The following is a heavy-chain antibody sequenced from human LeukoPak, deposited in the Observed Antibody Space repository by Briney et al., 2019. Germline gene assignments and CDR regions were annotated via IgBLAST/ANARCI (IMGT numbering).Heavy chain of an antibody. CDR2: IYYSGST. J-gene: IGHJ4*02. V-gene: IGHV4-31*03. Sequence: SETLSLTCTVSGGSISSSGYYWSWIRQHPGKGLEWIGYIYYSGSTYYNPSLKSRVTISVDTSKNQFSLKLSSVTAADTAVYYCARARDYSNYLGRPRGYYFDYWGQGTLVTVSS. CDR3: ARARDYSNYLGRPRGYYFDY. CDR1: GGSISSSGYY. D-gene: IGHD4-11*01.